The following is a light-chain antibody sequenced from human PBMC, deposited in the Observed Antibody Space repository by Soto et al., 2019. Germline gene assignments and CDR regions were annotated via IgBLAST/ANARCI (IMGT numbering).Light chain of an antibody. CDR2: GAS. Sequence: EIVLTQSPGTLSLSPGERVTLSCRASQSVSSSYLAWYQQKPGQAPRLLIYGASNRATGIPDRFSGGGSGTDFILTISRLEPEDFAVYYCQQYGSSPLFTFGPGTKVDVK. J-gene: IGKJ3*01. CDR3: QQYGSSPLFT. V-gene: IGKV3-20*01. CDR1: QSVSSSY.